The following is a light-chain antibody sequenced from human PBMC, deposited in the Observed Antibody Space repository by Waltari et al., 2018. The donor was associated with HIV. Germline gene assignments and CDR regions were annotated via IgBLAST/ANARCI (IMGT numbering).Light chain of an antibody. CDR1: QRVSTY. Sequence: DIQMTQAPSSLSASVGDRVTITCRASQRVSTYLNWYQQRAGRSPKLLIYAASNLQSGVPSRFSDSGSGTDFTLTISSLQPEDFATYYCQQSYNFPWTFGQGTKVEI. CDR3: QQSYNFPWT. J-gene: IGKJ1*01. CDR2: AAS. V-gene: IGKV1-39*01.